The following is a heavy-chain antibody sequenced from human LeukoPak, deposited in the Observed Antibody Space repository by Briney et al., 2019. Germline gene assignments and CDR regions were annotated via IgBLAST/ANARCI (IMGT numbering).Heavy chain of an antibody. J-gene: IGHJ4*02. Sequence: GGSLRLSCAASGFTFSSYAMSWVRQAPGKGLEWVSAISGSGGSTYYADSVKGRFTISRDNSKNTLYPQMNSLRAEDTAVYYCAKDHYYDSSGYYYWGQGTLVTVSS. V-gene: IGHV3-23*01. CDR1: GFTFSSYA. D-gene: IGHD3-22*01. CDR2: ISGSGGST. CDR3: AKDHYYDSSGYYY.